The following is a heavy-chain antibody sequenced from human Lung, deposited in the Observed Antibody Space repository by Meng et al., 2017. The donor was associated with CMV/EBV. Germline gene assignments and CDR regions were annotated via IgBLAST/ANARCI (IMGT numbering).Heavy chain of an antibody. V-gene: IGHV3-20*03. CDR2: INCNSGST. J-gene: IGHJ6*02. CDR3: ARGLRAAANYYYYGMDV. D-gene: IGHD6-13*01. Sequence: GGSLRLXXAASGFTFDDYGMSWVRQAPGKGLEWVSGINCNSGSTGFADSVKGRFTISRDNAKNSLYLQMNSLRAEDTALYYCARGLRAAANYYYYGMDVWGQGXTVTVSS. CDR1: GFTFDDYG.